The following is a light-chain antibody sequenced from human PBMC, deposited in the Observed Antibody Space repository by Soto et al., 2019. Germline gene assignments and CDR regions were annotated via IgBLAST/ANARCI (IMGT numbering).Light chain of an antibody. Sequence: AIQMTQSPSSLSASVGDRVTIICRASQGIRDELGWYQQKAGKAPNLLISAASRLQSGVPSRFSGRGSGTDFTLTISSLQPEDFATYYCLQDYDYPRTFGQGTKVELK. CDR1: QGIRDE. V-gene: IGKV1-6*01. CDR3: LQDYDYPRT. CDR2: AAS. J-gene: IGKJ1*01.